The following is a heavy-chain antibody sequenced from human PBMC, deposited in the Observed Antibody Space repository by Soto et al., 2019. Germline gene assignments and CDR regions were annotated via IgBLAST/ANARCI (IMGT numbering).Heavy chain of an antibody. D-gene: IGHD5-12*01. J-gene: IGHJ3*01. V-gene: IGHV5-10-1*01. CDR1: GYSFTSYW. Sequence: GESLNISCKGSGYSFTSYWISWVRQMPGKGLEWMGRIDPSDSYTNYSPSFQGHVTISADKSISTAYLNWTSLKASDTAMYYCAGDIVTTTTGYESFALWGPGIIGTV. CDR2: IDPSDSYT. CDR3: AGDIVTTTTGYESFAL.